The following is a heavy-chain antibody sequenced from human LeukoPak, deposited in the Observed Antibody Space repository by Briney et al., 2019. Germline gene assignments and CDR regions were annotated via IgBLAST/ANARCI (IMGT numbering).Heavy chain of an antibody. CDR1: GFTFSIYS. D-gene: IGHD2-2*01. J-gene: IGHJ4*02. V-gene: IGHV3-21*01. CDR2: ISSSSNSI. CDR3: ARGPSCSSTSCYTTGLFDY. Sequence: PGGSLRLSCTASGFTFSIYSMNWVRQAPGKGLEWVSSISSSSNSIYYADSVKGQFTIPRDNAKNSLYLQMNSLRAEDTAVYYCARGPSCSSTSCYTTGLFDYWGQGTLVTVSS.